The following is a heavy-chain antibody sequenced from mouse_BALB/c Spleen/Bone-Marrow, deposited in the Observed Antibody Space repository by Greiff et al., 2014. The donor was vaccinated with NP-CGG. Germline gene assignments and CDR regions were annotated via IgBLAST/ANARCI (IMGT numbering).Heavy chain of an antibody. CDR1: GYTFTSYW. CDR2: IDPSDSET. J-gene: IGHJ3*01. V-gene: IGHV1-61*01. Sequence: VQRVESGAELVRPGASVKLSCKASGYTFTSYWMNWVKQRPGQGLEWIGMIDPSDSETYYNQMFKDKATLTVDKSSSTAYMQLSSLTSKDTAVYYCARKKSKRGLWFAYWGQGTLVTVSA. CDR3: ARKKSKRGLWFAY. D-gene: IGHD1-2*01.